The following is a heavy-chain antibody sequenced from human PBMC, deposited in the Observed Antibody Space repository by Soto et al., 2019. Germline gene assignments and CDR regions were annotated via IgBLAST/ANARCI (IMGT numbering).Heavy chain of an antibody. J-gene: IGHJ4*02. D-gene: IGHD3-3*01. CDR1: GFTFSSYA. V-gene: IGHV3-23*01. CDR3: AKDRHYITIFGVVTPWYFDY. Sequence: GGSLRLSCAASGFTFSSYAMSWVRQAPGKGLEWVSAISGSGGSTYYADSVKGRFTISRDNSKNTLYLQMNSLRAEDTAVYYCAKDRHYITIFGVVTPWYFDYWGQGTLVTVSS. CDR2: ISGSGGST.